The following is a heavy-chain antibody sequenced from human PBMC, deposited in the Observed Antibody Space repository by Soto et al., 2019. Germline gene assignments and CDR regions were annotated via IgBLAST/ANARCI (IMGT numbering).Heavy chain of an antibody. D-gene: IGHD3-3*01. CDR1: GFTFSSHA. Sequence: GGSLRLSCAASGFTFSSHAMHWVRQAPGKGLEWVAVISYDGSNKYYADSVKGRFTISRDNTKNTLYLQMNSLRAEDTAVYYCAANAPTYDFWSGYYGMDVWGQGTTVTV. CDR2: ISYDGSNK. CDR3: AANAPTYDFWSGYYGMDV. V-gene: IGHV3-30-3*01. J-gene: IGHJ6*02.